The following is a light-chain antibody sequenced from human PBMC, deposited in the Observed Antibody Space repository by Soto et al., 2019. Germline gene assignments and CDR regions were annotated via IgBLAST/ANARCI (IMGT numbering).Light chain of an antibody. CDR1: QSVSSSY. CDR2: GAS. Sequence: EIVLTQSPGTLPLSPGERATLSCRASQSVSSSYLAWYQQKPGQAPRLLIEGASSRATGIPDRFSGSGSGTDFTLTISRLEPEDFAGYYCQQYDNSPRVTFGPGTKVDIK. CDR3: QQYDNSPRVT. V-gene: IGKV3-20*01. J-gene: IGKJ3*01.